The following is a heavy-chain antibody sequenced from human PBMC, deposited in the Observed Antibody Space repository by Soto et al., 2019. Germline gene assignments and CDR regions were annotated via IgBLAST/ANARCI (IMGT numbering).Heavy chain of an antibody. CDR1: GGSISTVDYW. CDR2: IYDGGRT. D-gene: IGHD7-27*01. Sequence: QVQLQESGPGLVKPSQTLSLNCTVSGGSISTVDYWWSWIRQSPDMGLEWIGHIYDGGRTYNNPSLESRVTMSVDTSKSQLSLTLSSVSAADTAVYYCARGPSGDKVDSWGQGTLVTVSS. J-gene: IGHJ4*02. CDR3: ARGPSGDKVDS. V-gene: IGHV4-30-4*01.